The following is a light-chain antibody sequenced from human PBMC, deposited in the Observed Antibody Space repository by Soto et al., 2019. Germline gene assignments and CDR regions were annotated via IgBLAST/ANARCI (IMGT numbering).Light chain of an antibody. CDR2: AAS. Sequence: DIQLTQSPSFLSAAVGDRVTITCRASQGISSHLAWYQQKPGKAPQLLIYAASTLQSGVPSRFSGSGSGTEFTLTTSSLQPEDFAIYYCQQLNSYPHTFGQGTNLEIK. J-gene: IGKJ2*01. V-gene: IGKV1-9*01. CDR1: QGISSH. CDR3: QQLNSYPHT.